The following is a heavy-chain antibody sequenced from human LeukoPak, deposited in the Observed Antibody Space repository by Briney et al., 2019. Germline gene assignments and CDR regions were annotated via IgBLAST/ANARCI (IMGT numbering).Heavy chain of an antibody. J-gene: IGHJ4*02. CDR2: INPGNGNI. V-gene: IGHV1-3*01. CDR3: ARGGLYYGSGTYYFDY. Sequence: ASVKVSCKASGYTFIDYVINWVRQAPGQRLEWMGWINPGNGNIKYSQKFQGRVTITRDTSASTAYMELSSLRSEDTAVYYCARGGLYYGSGTYYFDYWGQGTLVTVSS. CDR1: GYTFIDYV. D-gene: IGHD3-10*01.